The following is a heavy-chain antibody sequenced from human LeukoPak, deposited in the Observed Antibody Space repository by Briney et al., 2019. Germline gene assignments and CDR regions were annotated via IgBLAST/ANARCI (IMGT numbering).Heavy chain of an antibody. CDR3: ARHRDNWPLNAFDI. CDR1: GGSISSYY. CDR2: IYYSGST. V-gene: IGHV4-59*08. Sequence: PSETLSLTCTVSGGSISSYYWSWIRQPPGKGLEWIGYIYYSGSTNHNPSLKSRVTISVDTSKNQFSLKLSSVTAADTAVYYCARHRDNWPLNAFDIWGQGTMVTVSS. J-gene: IGHJ3*02. D-gene: IGHD1-1*01.